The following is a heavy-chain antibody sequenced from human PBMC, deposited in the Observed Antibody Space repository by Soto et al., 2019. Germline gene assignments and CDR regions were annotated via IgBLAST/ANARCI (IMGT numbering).Heavy chain of an antibody. J-gene: IGHJ6*02. V-gene: IGHV1-2*02. CDR2: INPNSGGT. CDR3: ARIIAVAGKYYYGMDV. D-gene: IGHD6-19*01. Sequence: QMQLVQSGAEVKKPGASVKVSCKASGYTFTGYYMHWVRQAPGQGLEWMGWINPNSGGTNSAQKFQGRVTITADESTSTAYMELSSLRSEDTAVYYCARIIAVAGKYYYGMDVWGQGTTVTVSS. CDR1: GYTFTGYY.